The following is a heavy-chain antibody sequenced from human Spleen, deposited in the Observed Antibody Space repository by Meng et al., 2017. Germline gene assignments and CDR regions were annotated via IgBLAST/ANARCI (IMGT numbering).Heavy chain of an antibody. CDR3: TGHIDY. J-gene: IGHJ4*02. Sequence: VQLGESGGGLVKPGGSLRLSCAASGFYFGNAWMSWVRQAPGKGLEWVGRIKSNTDGGTAEYAAPVTGRFTISRDDSKNTVYLQMNSLKTEDTAVYYCTGHIDYWGQGTLVTVSS. CDR2: IKSNTDGGTA. V-gene: IGHV3-15*01. CDR1: GFYFGNAW.